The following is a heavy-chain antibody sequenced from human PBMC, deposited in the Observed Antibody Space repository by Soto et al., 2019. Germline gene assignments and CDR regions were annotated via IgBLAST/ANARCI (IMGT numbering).Heavy chain of an antibody. J-gene: IGHJ4*02. CDR1: GFNSSGFG. CDR3: AKGEVRGIIPSYFDY. D-gene: IGHD3-10*01. V-gene: IGHV3-NL1*01. CDR2: IGGPGTDT. Sequence: GGSLRLSCAASGFNSSGFGMYWVRQAPGKGLEWVSGIGGPGTDTYYADSVKGRFTVSRDNSKSTLFLQMNSLRVEDTAVYYCAKGEVRGIIPSYFDYWGLGTLVTVSS.